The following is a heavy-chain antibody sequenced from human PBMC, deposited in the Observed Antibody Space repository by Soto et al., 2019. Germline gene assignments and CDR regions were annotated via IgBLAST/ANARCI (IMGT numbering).Heavy chain of an antibody. D-gene: IGHD3-3*01. CDR3: AKDQVLRFLEWSPCGMDV. V-gene: IGHV3-30*18. CDR1: GFTFSSYG. CDR2: ISYDGSNK. Sequence: GGSLRLSCTASGFTFSSYGVHWVRQAPGKGLEWVAVISYDGSNKYYADSVKGRFTISRDNSKNTLYLQMNSLRAEDTAEYYCAKDQVLRFLEWSPCGMDVWGQGTTVTVSS. J-gene: IGHJ6*02.